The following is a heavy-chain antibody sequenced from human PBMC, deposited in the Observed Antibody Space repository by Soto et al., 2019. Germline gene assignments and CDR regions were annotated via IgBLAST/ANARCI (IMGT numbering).Heavy chain of an antibody. D-gene: IGHD5-12*01. CDR2: ISYDGSNK. CDR3: AKTHASGYSGYDFDY. V-gene: IGHV3-30*18. J-gene: IGHJ4*02. CDR1: GFTFSSCG. Sequence: GGSLRLSCAASGFTFSSCGMHWVRQAPGKGLEWVAVISYDGSNKYYADSVKGRFTISRDNSKNTLYLQMNSLRAEDTAVYYCAKTHASGYSGYDFDYWGQGTLVTVSS.